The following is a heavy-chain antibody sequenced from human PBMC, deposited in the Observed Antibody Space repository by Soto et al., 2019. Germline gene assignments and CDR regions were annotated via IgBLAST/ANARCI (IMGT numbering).Heavy chain of an antibody. V-gene: IGHV4-34*01. J-gene: IGHJ5*02. CDR2: INHSGST. Sequence: PSETLSLTCAVYGGSFSGYYWSWIRQPPGKGLEWIGEINHSGSTNYNPSLKSRVTISVDTSKNQFSLKLSSVTAADTAVYYCARGQCSSTSCYEVLPANSPKTPRWFDPWGQGTLVTVSS. D-gene: IGHD2-2*01. CDR3: ARGQCSSTSCYEVLPANSPKTPRWFDP. CDR1: GGSFSGYY.